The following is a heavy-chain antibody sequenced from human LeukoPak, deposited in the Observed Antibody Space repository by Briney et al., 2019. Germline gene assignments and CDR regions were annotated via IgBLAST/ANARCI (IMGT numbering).Heavy chain of an antibody. CDR2: MNPNSGNT. V-gene: IGHV1-8*01. D-gene: IGHD3-9*01. CDR1: GYTFTSYD. J-gene: IGHJ1*01. Sequence: VASVKVSCKASGYTFTSYDINWVRQATGQGLEWMGWMNPNSGNTGYAQKFQGRVTMTRNTSISTAYMELSSLRSEDTAVYYCATSHYDILTGYLEYFQHWGQGTLVTVSS. CDR3: ATSHYDILTGYLEYFQH.